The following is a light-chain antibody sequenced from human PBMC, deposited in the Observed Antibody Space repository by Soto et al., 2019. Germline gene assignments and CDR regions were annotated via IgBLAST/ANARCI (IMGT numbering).Light chain of an antibody. V-gene: IGKV3-20*01. CDR1: QSVSRNY. CDR3: QQYAGTPPAT. CDR2: AAS. J-gene: IGKJ4*01. Sequence: EIVLTQSPGTLSLSPGKRATLSCRASQSVSRNYLAWYQQKPGQAPRLLIYAASSRATGIPDRFSGSGSGTDVTLTISRLEPEDFAVYYCQQYAGTPPATFGGGTKVEIK.